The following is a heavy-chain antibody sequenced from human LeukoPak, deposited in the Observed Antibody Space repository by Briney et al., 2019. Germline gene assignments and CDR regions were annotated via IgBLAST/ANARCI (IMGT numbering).Heavy chain of an antibody. CDR1: GGTFSSHA. Sequence: GASVKVSCKASGGTFSSHAISWVRQAPGQGLEWMGGIIPIFGTANYAQKFQGRVTITTDESTSTAYMELSSLRSEDTAVYYCASVATVTTGYDAFDIWGQGTMVTVSS. V-gene: IGHV1-69*05. D-gene: IGHD4-17*01. CDR3: ASVATVTTGYDAFDI. J-gene: IGHJ3*02. CDR2: IIPIFGTA.